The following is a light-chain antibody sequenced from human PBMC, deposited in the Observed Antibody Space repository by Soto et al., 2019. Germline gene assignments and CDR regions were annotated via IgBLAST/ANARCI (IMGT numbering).Light chain of an antibody. CDR1: QNIYSN. J-gene: IGKJ1*01. V-gene: IGKV3-15*01. Sequence: IVMTQSPAPLSVSPGERATLSCRASQNIYSNVAWYQQRPGQAPRLLIYRASTRATGIPARFSGSGSGTEFTLTISSLQSEDFTVYSCLQYHNLWALGQGTKVDI. CDR2: RAS. CDR3: LQYHNLWA.